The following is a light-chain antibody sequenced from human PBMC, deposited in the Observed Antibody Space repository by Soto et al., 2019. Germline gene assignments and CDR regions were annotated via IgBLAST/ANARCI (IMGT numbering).Light chain of an antibody. J-gene: IGKJ4*01. CDR1: QSISIW. CDR2: DAS. CDR3: QQYDNPPLT. V-gene: IGKV1-33*01. Sequence: DIQMTQSPSSLSASVGDRVTITCQASQSISIWLAWYQQKPGKAPKLLIYDASNLETGVPSRFSGSGSGTDFTFTISSLQPEDIATYYCQQYDNPPLTFGGGTKVDIK.